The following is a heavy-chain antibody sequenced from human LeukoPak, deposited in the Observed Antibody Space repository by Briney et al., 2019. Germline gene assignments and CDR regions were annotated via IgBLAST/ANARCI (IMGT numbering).Heavy chain of an antibody. J-gene: IGHJ4*02. CDR1: DFAFSSEA. CDR3: ANYYYDTSGYKN. D-gene: IGHD3-22*01. CDR2: ISPAGGTT. Sequence: GGSLRLSCAASDFAFSSEAMGWVRQLPGGGLEWVSTISPAGGTTYYAESMKGRFTISRDNSKSTLFLQMNSLRVEDTAVYYCANYYYDTSGYKNWGQGTLVTVSS. V-gene: IGHV3-23*01.